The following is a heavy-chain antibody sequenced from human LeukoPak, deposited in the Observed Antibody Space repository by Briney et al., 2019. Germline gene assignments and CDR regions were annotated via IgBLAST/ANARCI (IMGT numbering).Heavy chain of an antibody. D-gene: IGHD3-10*01. CDR1: GFTFSSYW. Sequence: PGGSLRLSCAASGFTFSSYWMSWVRRAPGKGLEWVANIKQDGSEKYYVDSVKGRFTISRDNAKNSLYLQMNSLRAEDTAVYYCARDPNYYGSGSFDYWGQGTLVTVSS. V-gene: IGHV3-7*01. J-gene: IGHJ4*02. CDR2: IKQDGSEK. CDR3: ARDPNYYGSGSFDY.